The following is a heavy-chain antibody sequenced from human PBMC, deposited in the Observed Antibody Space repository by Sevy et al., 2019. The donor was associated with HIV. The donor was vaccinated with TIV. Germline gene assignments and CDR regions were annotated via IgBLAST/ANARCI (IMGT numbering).Heavy chain of an antibody. CDR1: GGSFSGYY. V-gene: IGHV4-34*01. CDR3: ARAGRGGTYSYGSYYFDY. Sequence: SETLSLTCAVYGGSFSGYYWSWIRQPPGKGLEWIGEINHSGSTNYNPSLKSRVTISVDTSKNQFSLKLSSVTAADTALYYCARAGRGGTYSYGSYYFDYWGQGTLVTVSS. J-gene: IGHJ4*02. D-gene: IGHD5-18*01. CDR2: INHSGST.